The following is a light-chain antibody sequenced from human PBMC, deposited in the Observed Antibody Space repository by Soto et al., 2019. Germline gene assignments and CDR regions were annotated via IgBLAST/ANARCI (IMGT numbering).Light chain of an antibody. J-gene: IGKJ4*01. V-gene: IGKV3-15*01. CDR1: QSVSSN. Sequence: EIVMTQSPATLSVSPGERATLSCRASQSVSSNLAWYQQKPGQAPRLLIYGASTRATGIPARFSGSGSGTEFTLTISSLQSEDFAVYYCQQRRGWPLTFGGGTKVEI. CDR3: QQRRGWPLT. CDR2: GAS.